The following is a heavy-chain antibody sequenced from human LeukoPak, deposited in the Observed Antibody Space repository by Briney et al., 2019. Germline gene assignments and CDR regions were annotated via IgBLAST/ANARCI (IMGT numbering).Heavy chain of an antibody. D-gene: IGHD3-22*01. CDR1: GGSFSGYY. V-gene: IGHV4-34*09. CDR3: AREVVSSGYYYYFDY. J-gene: IGHJ4*02. Sequence: SETLSLTCAVYGGSFSGYYWSWIRQPPGKGLEWIGYIYYSGSTYYNPSLKSRVTISVDTSKNRFSLKLSSVTAADTAVYYCAREVVSSGYYYYFDYWGQGTLVTVSS. CDR2: IYYSGST.